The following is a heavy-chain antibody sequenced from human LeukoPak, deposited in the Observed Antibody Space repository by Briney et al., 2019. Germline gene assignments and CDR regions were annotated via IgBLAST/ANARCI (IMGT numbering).Heavy chain of an antibody. V-gene: IGHV4-31*03. Sequence: PSETLSLTCTVSGGSISSGGYYWSWIRQHPGKGLEWIGYIYYSGSIYYNPSLKSRVTISVDTSKNQFSLKLSSVTAADTAVYYCARAQYYYDSSGYPMDHFDYWGQGTLVTVSS. J-gene: IGHJ4*02. CDR1: GGSISSGGYY. CDR3: ARAQYYYDSSGYPMDHFDY. CDR2: IYYSGSI. D-gene: IGHD3-22*01.